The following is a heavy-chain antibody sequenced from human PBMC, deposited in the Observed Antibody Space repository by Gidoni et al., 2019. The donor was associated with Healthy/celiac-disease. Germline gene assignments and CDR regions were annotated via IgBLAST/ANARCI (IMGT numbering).Heavy chain of an antibody. CDR1: GFTFSSYS. Sequence: EVQLVESGGGLVQPGWSLRLSCAASGFTFSSYSMNWVHQAPGKGLEWISYIISNATTVYYADSVEGRFTNSRNNVKNSLYLQMISLRAEDTAVYYCARDLRDYRSGWCVLRYFDYWGQGTLVTVAS. D-gene: IGHD6-19*01. V-gene: IGHV3-48*01. J-gene: IGHJ4*02. CDR2: IISNATTV. CDR3: ARDLRDYRSGWCVLRYFDY.